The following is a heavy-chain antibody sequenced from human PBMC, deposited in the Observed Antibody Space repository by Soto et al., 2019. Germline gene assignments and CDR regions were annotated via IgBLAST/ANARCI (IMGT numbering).Heavy chain of an antibody. Sequence: ASVKVSCKASGYTFTSYYMHWVRQAPGQGLEWMGWISAYNGNTNYAQKLQGRVTMTTDTSTSTAYMELRSLRSDDTAVYYCARDVAGTGYFDYWGQGTLVTVSS. CDR2: ISAYNGNT. CDR1: GYTFTSYY. D-gene: IGHD6-19*01. CDR3: ARDVAGTGYFDY. J-gene: IGHJ4*02. V-gene: IGHV1-18*04.